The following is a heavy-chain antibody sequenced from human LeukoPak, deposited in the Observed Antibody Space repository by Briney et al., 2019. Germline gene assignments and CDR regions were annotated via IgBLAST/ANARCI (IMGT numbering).Heavy chain of an antibody. D-gene: IGHD1-20*01. CDR2: ISSSSSYI. Sequence: GGSLRLSCAASGFTFSSYAMSWVRQAPGKGLEWVSSISSSSSYIYYADSVKGRFTISRDNAKNSLYLQMNSLRAEDTAVYYCGGLLYKWSDPRLDYWGQGTLVTVSS. J-gene: IGHJ4*02. CDR1: GFTFSSYA. V-gene: IGHV3-21*01. CDR3: GGLLYKWSDPRLDY.